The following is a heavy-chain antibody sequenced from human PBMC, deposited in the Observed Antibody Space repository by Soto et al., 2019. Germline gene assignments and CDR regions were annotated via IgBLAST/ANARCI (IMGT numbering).Heavy chain of an antibody. CDR1: GGSISSSSYY. CDR2: IYYSGST. D-gene: IGHD3-22*01. J-gene: IGHJ3*02. V-gene: IGHV4-39*01. CDR3: ASGDSSGTEASDI. Sequence: SETLSLTCTVSGGSISSSSYYWGWIRQPPGKGLEWIGSIYYSGSTYYNPSLKSRVTISVDTSKNQFSLKLSSVTAADTAVYYCASGDSSGTEASDIWGQGTMVTVSS.